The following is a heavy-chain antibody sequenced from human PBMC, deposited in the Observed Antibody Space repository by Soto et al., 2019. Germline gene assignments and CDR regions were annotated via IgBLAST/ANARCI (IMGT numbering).Heavy chain of an antibody. CDR2: ISSTSGTI. D-gene: IGHD6-19*01. Sequence: EGQLVESGGNLVRPGGSLRLSCEASGFVFSTYSMNWVRQAPGKGLEWISYISSTSGTIYYADSVKGRFTIFRDNAKNSLVLRMNGRRDDDTAVYYCANQKIRFSVAGTLYGLGVWGQGTTVTVSS. CDR1: GFVFSTYS. CDR3: ANQKIRFSVAGTLYGLGV. V-gene: IGHV3-48*02. J-gene: IGHJ6*02.